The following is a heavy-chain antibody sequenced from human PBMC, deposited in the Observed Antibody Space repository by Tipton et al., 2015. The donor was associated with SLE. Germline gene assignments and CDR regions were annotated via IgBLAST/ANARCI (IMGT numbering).Heavy chain of an antibody. J-gene: IGHJ4*02. CDR3: ARGKISWAIFVVKNYLDS. V-gene: IGHV3-30*02. CDR1: GFTFSSYG. D-gene: IGHD2-21*01. CDR2: IRYDGSNK. Sequence: SLRLSCAASGFTFSSYGMHWVRQAPGKGLEWVAFIRYDGSNKYYADSVKGRFTISRDNSKNTLYLQMNSLRAEDTAVYYCARGKISWAIFVVKNYLDSWGQGTLVTVSS.